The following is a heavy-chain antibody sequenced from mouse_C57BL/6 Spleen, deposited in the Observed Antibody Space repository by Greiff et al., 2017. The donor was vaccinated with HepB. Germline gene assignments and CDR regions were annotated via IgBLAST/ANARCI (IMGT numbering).Heavy chain of an antibody. CDR2: INPSSGYT. D-gene: IGHD4-1*02. CDR1: GYTFTSYW. V-gene: IGHV1-7*01. Sequence: QVQLKQSGAELAKPGASVKLSCKASGYTFTSYWMHWVKQRPGQGLEWIGYINPSSGYTKYNQKFKDKATLTADKSSSTAYMQLSSLTYEDSAVYYCVREDTTGRTCFAYWGQGTLVTVSA. CDR3: VREDTTGRTCFAY. J-gene: IGHJ3*01.